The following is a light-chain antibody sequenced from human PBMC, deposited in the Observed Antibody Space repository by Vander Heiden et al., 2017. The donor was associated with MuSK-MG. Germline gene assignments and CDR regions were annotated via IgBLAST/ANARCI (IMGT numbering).Light chain of an antibody. CDR2: GAS. CDR3: QQYNNWPPWT. V-gene: IGKV3-15*01. Sequence: EIVMTQSPAPLSVSPGERATLSCRASQSVSSDLAWFQQKPGQAPRLLVYGASTRAAGIPARSRGSGSGTEFTLTITSLQSEDFAVYYCQQYNNWPPWTFGQGTKVEIK. J-gene: IGKJ1*01. CDR1: QSVSSD.